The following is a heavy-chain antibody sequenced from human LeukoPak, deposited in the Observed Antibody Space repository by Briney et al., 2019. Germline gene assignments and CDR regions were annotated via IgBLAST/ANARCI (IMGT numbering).Heavy chain of an antibody. CDR3: ARVIPAAGTDAFDI. D-gene: IGHD6-13*01. CDR2: IKQDGSEK. Sequence: AGGSLRLSCAASGFTFSSYWMSWVRQAPGKGLEWVANIKQDGSEKYYVDSVKGRFTISRDNAKNSLYLQMNSLRAEDTAVYYCARVIPAAGTDAFDIWGQGTMVTVSS. V-gene: IGHV3-7*01. J-gene: IGHJ3*02. CDR1: GFTFSSYW.